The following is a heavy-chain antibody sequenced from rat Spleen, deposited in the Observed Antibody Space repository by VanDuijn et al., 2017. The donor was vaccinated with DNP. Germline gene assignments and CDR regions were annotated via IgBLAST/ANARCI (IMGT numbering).Heavy chain of an antibody. D-gene: IGHD1-7*01. V-gene: IGHV5-46*01. CDR3: TRDGPPYYGVPFDY. CDR1: GFTFSSFP. Sequence: EVQLVESGGGLVQPGRSMKLSCAASGFTFSSFPMAWVRQAPTKGLEWVASIITSGGSTDYPDSLKGRFTISRDNANSTLNLQMTSLRSEDTATYYCTRDGPPYYGVPFDYWGQGVMVTVSS. CDR2: IITSGGST. J-gene: IGHJ2*01.